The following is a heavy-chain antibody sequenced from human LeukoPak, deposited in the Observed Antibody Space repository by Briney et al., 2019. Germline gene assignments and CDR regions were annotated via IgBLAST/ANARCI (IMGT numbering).Heavy chain of an antibody. J-gene: IGHJ6*03. D-gene: IGHD1-26*01. CDR1: GYTFTSYY. CDR2: INPSGGST. Sequence: GASVKVSCKASGYTFTSYYMHWVRQAPGQGLEWMGIINPSGGSTSYAQKFQGRVTMTRDTSTSTVYMELSSLRSEDTAVYYCARAGLGRAYYYYYYMDVWGKGTTVTVSS. V-gene: IGHV1-46*01. CDR3: ARAGLGRAYYYYYYMDV.